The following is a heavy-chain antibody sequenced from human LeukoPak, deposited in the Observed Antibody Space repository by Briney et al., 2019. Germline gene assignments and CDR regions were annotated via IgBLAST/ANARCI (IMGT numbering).Heavy chain of an antibody. Sequence: SETLSLTCAVYGGSFSGYYWSWIRQPPGKGLEWIGEINHRGSTNYNPSLKSRVTISVDTSKNQFSLKLSSVTAADTAVYYCAAVQVQEHYWGQGTLVTVSS. V-gene: IGHV4-34*01. J-gene: IGHJ4*02. CDR1: GGSFSGYY. CDR2: INHRGST. CDR3: AAVQVQEHY.